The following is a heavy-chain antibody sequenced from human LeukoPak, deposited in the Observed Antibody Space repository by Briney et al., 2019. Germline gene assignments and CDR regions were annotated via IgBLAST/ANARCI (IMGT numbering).Heavy chain of an antibody. Sequence: KPSETLSLTCTVSGGSISSYYWSWIRQPPGKGLEWIGYIYYSGSTNYNPSLKSRVTISVDTSKNQFSLKLSSMTAADTAVYYCARDLRYFDLWPQFDPWGQGTLVTVSS. CDR1: GGSISSYY. V-gene: IGHV4-59*01. CDR2: IYYSGST. J-gene: IGHJ5*02. D-gene: IGHD3-9*01. CDR3: ARDLRYFDLWPQFDP.